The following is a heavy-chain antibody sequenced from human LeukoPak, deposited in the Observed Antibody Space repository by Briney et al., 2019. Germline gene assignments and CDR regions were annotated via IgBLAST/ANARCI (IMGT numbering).Heavy chain of an antibody. V-gene: IGHV4-61*02. CDR2: IYTSGST. CDR1: GGSISSGSYY. CDR3: ARGGREVHIVVVTATPWFDY. D-gene: IGHD2-21*02. J-gene: IGHJ4*02. Sequence: SETLSLTCTVSGGSISSGSYYWSWIRQPAGKGLEWIGRIYTSGSTNYNPSLKSRVTISVDTSKNQFSLKLSSVTAADTAVYYCARGGREVHIVVVTATPWFDYWGQGTLVTVSS.